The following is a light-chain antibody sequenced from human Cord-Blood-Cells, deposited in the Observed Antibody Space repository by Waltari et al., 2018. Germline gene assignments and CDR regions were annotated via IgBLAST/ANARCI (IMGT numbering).Light chain of an antibody. CDR2: GAS. CDR3: QQYGSSRALT. V-gene: IGKV3-20*01. Sequence: EIVLTQSPGTLSLSHGERATLSCRASQSVSSRSLAWYQQKPGQAPRLLRYGASNKATGIPDRFSGSGSGTDFTLAISRLEPEDFAVYYCQQYGSSRALTFGGGTKVEIK. CDR1: QSVSSRS. J-gene: IGKJ4*01.